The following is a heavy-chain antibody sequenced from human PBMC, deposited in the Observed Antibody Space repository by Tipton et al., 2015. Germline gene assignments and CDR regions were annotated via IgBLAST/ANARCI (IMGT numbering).Heavy chain of an antibody. D-gene: IGHD3-22*01. V-gene: IGHV1-46*03. CDR3: ARAGYFDNSGNYYDVFDI. Sequence: QLVQSGAEVKKPGASVKVSCKASGYSFTSQYIHWVRQAPGQGPEWMGIINPSSGSRNSAQKFQGRLTMTRDTSTSTVFTELSSLKSEDTAVYYCARAGYFDNSGNYYDVFDIWGQGTMVTVSS. J-gene: IGHJ3*02. CDR1: GYSFTSQY. CDR2: INPSSGSR.